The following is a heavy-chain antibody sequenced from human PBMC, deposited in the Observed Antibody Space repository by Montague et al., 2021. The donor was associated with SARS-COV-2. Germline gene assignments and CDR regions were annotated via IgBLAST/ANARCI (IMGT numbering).Heavy chain of an antibody. CDR2: IYYSGST. V-gene: IGHV4-39*01. J-gene: IGHJ6*02. Sequence: SETLSLTCTVSGGSISSSSYYWGWIRQPPGKGLEWIGSIYYSGSTNYNPSLKSRVTISVDTSKNQFSLKLSSVTAADTAVYYCARQGHTGRYDYYSGMDAWGQGTTVTVSS. CDR1: GGSISSSSYY. CDR3: ARQGHTGRYDYYSGMDA.